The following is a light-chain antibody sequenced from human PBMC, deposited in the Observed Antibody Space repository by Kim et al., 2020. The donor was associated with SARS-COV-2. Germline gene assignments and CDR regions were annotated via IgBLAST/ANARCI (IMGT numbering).Light chain of an antibody. Sequence: VAPGRTARITCSGDVLAKKYARWFQQKPGQAPVLVIYKDTGRPSGIPERVSGSSSGSTVTLTISGAQVGDEGDYYCYSYTAAGEPVLGGGTQLTVL. CDR2: KDT. CDR3: YSYTAAGEPV. J-gene: IGLJ3*02. V-gene: IGLV3-27*01. CDR1: VLAKKY.